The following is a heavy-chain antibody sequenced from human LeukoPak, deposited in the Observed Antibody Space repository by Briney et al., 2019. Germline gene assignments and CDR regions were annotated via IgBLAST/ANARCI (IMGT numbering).Heavy chain of an antibody. CDR2: ISGSGGST. V-gene: IGHV3-23*01. D-gene: IGHD3-10*01. CDR1: GFTFSSYA. Sequence: PGGSLRLSCAASGFTFSSYAMSWVRQAPGKGLEWVSAISGSGGSTYYADSVKGRFTISRDNSKNTLYLQMNSLRAEDTAVYYCAKDAGITMVPRGWFDPWGRGTLVTVSS. J-gene: IGHJ5*02. CDR3: AKDAGITMVPRGWFDP.